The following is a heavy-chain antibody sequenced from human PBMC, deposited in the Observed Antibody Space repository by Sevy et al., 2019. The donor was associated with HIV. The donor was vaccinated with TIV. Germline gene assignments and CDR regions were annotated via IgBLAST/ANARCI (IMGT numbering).Heavy chain of an antibody. J-gene: IGHJ4*02. V-gene: IGHV1-24*01. CDR3: STTRDYYDSSGYPFDY. Sequence: ASVKVSCKVSGYTLTELSMHWVQQAPGKGLEWMATFDPEDGETIYAQKFQGRVTMTEDTSTDTAYMELSSLRSEDTAVYYCSTTRDYYDSSGYPFDYWGQGTLVIVSS. CDR1: GYTLTELS. CDR2: FDPEDGET. D-gene: IGHD3-22*01.